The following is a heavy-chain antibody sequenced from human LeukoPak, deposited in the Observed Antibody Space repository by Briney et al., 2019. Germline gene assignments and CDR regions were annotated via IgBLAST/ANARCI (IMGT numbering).Heavy chain of an antibody. D-gene: IGHD5-24*01. Sequence: SETLSLTCTVSGDSISDYYWSWIRQPPGKGPEWIGEINHSGSTNYNPSLKSRVTISVDTSKNQFSLKLSSVTAADTAVYYCAQLRGYFDLWGRGTLVTVSS. CDR3: AQLRGYFDL. CDR1: GDSISDYY. J-gene: IGHJ2*01. V-gene: IGHV4-34*01. CDR2: INHSGST.